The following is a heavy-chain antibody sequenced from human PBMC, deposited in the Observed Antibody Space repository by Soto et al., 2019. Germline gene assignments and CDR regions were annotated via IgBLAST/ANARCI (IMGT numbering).Heavy chain of an antibody. Sequence: ESLRLSCAASGFNFRIYTMNWVRQAPGKGLEWVSSISQTGSVIFYADSVKGRFTISRDNSKNTLYLQMNSLRAEDTAVYYCAKAGGYSGSSFFDYWGQGTLVTVSS. V-gene: IGHV3-23*01. CDR3: AKAGGYSGSSFFDY. CDR2: ISQTGSVI. J-gene: IGHJ4*02. D-gene: IGHD1-26*01. CDR1: GFNFRIYT.